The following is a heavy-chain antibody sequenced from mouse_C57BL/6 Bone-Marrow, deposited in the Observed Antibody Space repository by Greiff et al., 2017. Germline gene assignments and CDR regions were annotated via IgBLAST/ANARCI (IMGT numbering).Heavy chain of an antibody. Sequence: VKLMESGPELVKPGASVKISCKASGYAFSSSWMNWVKQRPGTGLEWIGRIYPGDGDTNYNGKFKGKATLTADKSSSTAYMQLSSLTSEDAAVYFCVGATVVYFDYWGQGTTLTVSS. V-gene: IGHV1-82*01. CDR1: GYAFSSSW. CDR3: VGATVVYFDY. J-gene: IGHJ2*01. CDR2: IYPGDGDT. D-gene: IGHD1-1*01.